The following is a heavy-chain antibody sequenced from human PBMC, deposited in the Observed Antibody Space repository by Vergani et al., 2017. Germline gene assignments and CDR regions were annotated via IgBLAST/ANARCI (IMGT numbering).Heavy chain of an antibody. Sequence: QMQLVQSGPEVKKPGTSVKVSCKASGFTFTSSAMQWVRQARGQRLEWIGWIVVGSGNTNYAQKFQERVTITRDMSTSTAYMELNSLRAEDTAVYYCAKRGAPHNYYYYYYYMDVWGKGTTVTVSS. V-gene: IGHV1-58*02. D-gene: IGHD5-24*01. CDR1: GFTFTSSA. CDR3: AKRGAPHNYYYYYYYMDV. J-gene: IGHJ6*03. CDR2: IVVGSGNT.